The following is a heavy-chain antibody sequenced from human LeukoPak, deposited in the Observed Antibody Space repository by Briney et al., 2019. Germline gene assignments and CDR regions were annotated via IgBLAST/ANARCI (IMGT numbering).Heavy chain of an antibody. J-gene: IGHJ5*02. CDR2: INPNNGGT. CDR1: GYTFTGSY. V-gene: IGHV1-2*02. CDR3: ARDFYSESSGRFDP. Sequence: ASVKVSCKASGYTFTGSYMHWVRQAPGQGLEWMGWINPNNGGTGYAQKFQGRVTMTRDTSITTVYMEVSRLSSDDTAVYYCARDFYSESSGRFDPWGQGTLVTVSS. D-gene: IGHD3-22*01.